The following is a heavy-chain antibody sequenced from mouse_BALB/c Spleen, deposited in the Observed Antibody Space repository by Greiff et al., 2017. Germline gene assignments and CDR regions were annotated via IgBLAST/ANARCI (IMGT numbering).Heavy chain of an antibody. CDR3: ARGLGRGYFDY. J-gene: IGHJ2*01. Sequence: EVQGVESGGGLVKPGGSLKLSCAASGFTFSDYYMYWVRQTPEKRLEWVATISDGGSYTYYPDSVKGRFTISRDNAKNNLYLQMSSLKSEDTAMYYCARGLGRGYFDYWGQGTTLTVSS. D-gene: IGHD4-1*01. CDR2: ISDGGSYT. CDR1: GFTFSDYY. V-gene: IGHV5-4*02.